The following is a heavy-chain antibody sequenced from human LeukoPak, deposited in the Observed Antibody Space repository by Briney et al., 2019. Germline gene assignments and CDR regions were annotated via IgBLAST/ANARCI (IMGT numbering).Heavy chain of an antibody. V-gene: IGHV1-46*01. CDR2: LNPSGGST. Sequence: ASVKLSCKASGHIFTSYFMHWARHAPGQGLEWMGLLNPSGGSTRYAQKFQGRVTMTRDMSTSTVYMELSSLRSEDTAVYYCARALPHRRLMDTTMEQHWFDPWGQGTLVTVSS. J-gene: IGHJ5*02. CDR3: ARALPHRRLMDTTMEQHWFDP. CDR1: GHIFTSYF. D-gene: IGHD5-18*01.